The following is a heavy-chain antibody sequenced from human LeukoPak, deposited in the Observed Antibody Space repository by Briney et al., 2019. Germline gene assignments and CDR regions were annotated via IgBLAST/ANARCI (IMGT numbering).Heavy chain of an antibody. V-gene: IGHV4-34*01. J-gene: IGHJ6*03. Sequence: SETLSLTCTVSGGSISSYYWSWIRQPPGKGLEWIGEINHSGSTNYNPSLKSRVTISVDTSKNQFSLKLSSVTAADTAVYYCAREKIGYCSSTSCYNKSARRYYMDVWGKGTTVTVSS. CDR1: GGSISSYY. D-gene: IGHD2-2*01. CDR2: INHSGST. CDR3: AREKIGYCSSTSCYNKSARRYYMDV.